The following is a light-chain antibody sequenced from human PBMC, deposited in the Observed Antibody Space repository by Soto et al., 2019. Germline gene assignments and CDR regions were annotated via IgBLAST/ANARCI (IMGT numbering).Light chain of an antibody. Sequence: EMELTQSPGTLSLSPGERATLSCRASQSVSSYLAWYQQKPGQAPRLLIYDASNRATGIPARFSGSGSGTDFTLTISSLEPEDFAVYYCQQRSNWRGTFGGGTKVDI. CDR2: DAS. V-gene: IGKV3-11*01. J-gene: IGKJ4*01. CDR3: QQRSNWRGT. CDR1: QSVSSY.